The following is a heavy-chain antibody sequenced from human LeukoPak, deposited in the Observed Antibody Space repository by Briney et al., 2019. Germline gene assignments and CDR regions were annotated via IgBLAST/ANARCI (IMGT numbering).Heavy chain of an antibody. V-gene: IGHV1-8*03. CDR2: MNPNSGNT. J-gene: IGHJ4*02. CDR1: GYTFTNYD. Sequence: ASVKVSCKAPGYTFTNYDINWVRQATGQGLEWIGYMNPNSGNTVYAQKFQGRVTITTDTSITTAYMELSNLRSEDTAVYYCVREGLDYWGQGTLVTVSS. CDR3: VREGLDY.